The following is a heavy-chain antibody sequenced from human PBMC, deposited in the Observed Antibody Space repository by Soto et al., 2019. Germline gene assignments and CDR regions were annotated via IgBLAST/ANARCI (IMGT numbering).Heavy chain of an antibody. J-gene: IGHJ4*02. D-gene: IGHD3-3*01. CDR1: GYSISSGYY. Sequence: SETLSLTCAISGYSISSGYYWSWIRQTPGKGLEWIGNIYHSGSTYYNPSLKSRVTISVDTSKNQFSLKLSSVTAADTAVYYCATLGLRFLEWLPLSHFDYWGQGTLVTAPS. CDR2: IYHSGST. V-gene: IGHV4-38-2*01. CDR3: ATLGLRFLEWLPLSHFDY.